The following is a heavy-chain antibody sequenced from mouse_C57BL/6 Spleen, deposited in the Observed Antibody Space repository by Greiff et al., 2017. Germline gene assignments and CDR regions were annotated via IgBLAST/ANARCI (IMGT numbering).Heavy chain of an antibody. CDR1: GYSITSGYD. CDR2: ISYSGST. D-gene: IGHD1-1*01. CDR3: ARHYYGSSYGGYIDY. V-gene: IGHV3-1*01. J-gene: IGHJ2*01. Sequence: EVKLLESGPGMVKPSQSLSLTCTVTGYSITSGYDWHWIRHFPGNKLEWMGYISYSGSTNYNPSLKSRISITHDTSKNHFFLKLNSVTTEDTATYDGARHYYGSSYGGYIDYWGQGTTLTVSS.